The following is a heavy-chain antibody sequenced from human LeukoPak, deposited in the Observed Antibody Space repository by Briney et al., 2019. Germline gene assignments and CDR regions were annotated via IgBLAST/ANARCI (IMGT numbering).Heavy chain of an antibody. CDR1: GYRFGSYW. J-gene: IGHJ5*02. Sequence: GESLKISCKGSGYRFGSYWIAWVRHMPGKGLEWVGIIYPGDFDTRYSPAFQGQVTISVDKSISTAYLQWSSLKASDTAVYYCARETNNRFDPWGQGTQVTVSS. V-gene: IGHV5-51*01. CDR2: IYPGDFDT. CDR3: ARETNNRFDP. D-gene: IGHD1/OR15-1a*01.